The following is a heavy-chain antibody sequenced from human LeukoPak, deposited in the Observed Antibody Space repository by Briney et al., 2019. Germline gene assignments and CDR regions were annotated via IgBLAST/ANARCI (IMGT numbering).Heavy chain of an antibody. CDR1: EFSVGSNY. CDR3: VRGGYSSFDY. Sequence: GSLRLSCAASEFSVGSNYMTWVRQAPGKGLEWVSGINWSGGSTGYADSVKGRFTISRDNAKNLLYLQMNSLGAEDTAVYYCVRGGYSSFDYWGQGTLVTVSS. V-gene: IGHV3-20*04. J-gene: IGHJ4*02. CDR2: INWSGGST. D-gene: IGHD3-10*01.